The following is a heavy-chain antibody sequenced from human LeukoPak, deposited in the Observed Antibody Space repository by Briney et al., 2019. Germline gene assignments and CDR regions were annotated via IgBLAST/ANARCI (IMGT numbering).Heavy chain of an antibody. CDR1: GYTFTSYG. CDR3: ARCSGGSCYLPFDY. Sequence: GASVKVSCKASGYTFTSYGISWVRQAPGQGLEWMGWISAENGNTKYSQQKLQGRVTMTTDTSTSTAYMELRSLRSDDTAVYYCARCSGGSCYLPFDYWGQGTLVTVS. CDR2: ISAENGNT. J-gene: IGHJ4*02. D-gene: IGHD2-15*01. V-gene: IGHV1-18*01.